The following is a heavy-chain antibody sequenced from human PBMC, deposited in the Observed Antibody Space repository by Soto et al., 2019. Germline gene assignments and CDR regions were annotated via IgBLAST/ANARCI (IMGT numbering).Heavy chain of an antibody. Sequence: QVQLQESGPGLVKPSQTLSLTCTVSGGSISSGTYYWSWIRQHPGKGLEWIGYIYYSGSTYYNPSLKSRVTISVDTSNNQFSLRLSFVTAADTAVYYCARAALVPEGLYYYYHGMDVWGPGTTVTVSS. CDR2: IYYSGST. J-gene: IGHJ6*02. CDR3: ARAALVPEGLYYYYHGMDV. D-gene: IGHD2-2*01. V-gene: IGHV4-31*03. CDR1: GGSISSGTYY.